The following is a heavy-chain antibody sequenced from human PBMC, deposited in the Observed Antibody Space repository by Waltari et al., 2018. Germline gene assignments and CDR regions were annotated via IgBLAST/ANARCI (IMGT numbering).Heavy chain of an antibody. D-gene: IGHD2-15*01. CDR2: VLRSGRT. V-gene: IGHV4-4*02. CDR1: GDSMSSPSG. J-gene: IGHJ4*02. CDR3: ARDRGRGLYLDS. Sequence: QLQLQQSGPGLVKPSESLSLTCAVSGDSMSSPSGWSWVRQSPGKGREWIGHVLRSGRTNYNPSRASRVTVSIDTCNNQFSLKVPSPTAADTAMYYCARDRGRGLYLDSWGQGTLVTVSP.